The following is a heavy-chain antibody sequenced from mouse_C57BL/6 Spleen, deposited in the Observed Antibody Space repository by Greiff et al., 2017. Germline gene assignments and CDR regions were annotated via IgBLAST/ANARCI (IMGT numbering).Heavy chain of an antibody. Sequence: VQLKESGPELVKPGASVKISCKASGYSFTGYYMNWVKQSPEKSLEWIGEINPSTGGTTYNQKFKAKATLTVDKSSSTAYMQLKSLTSEDSAVYYCAYGYDGRYAMDYWGQGTSVTVSS. J-gene: IGHJ4*01. D-gene: IGHD2-2*01. CDR1: GYSFTGYY. V-gene: IGHV1-42*01. CDR2: INPSTGGT. CDR3: AYGYDGRYAMDY.